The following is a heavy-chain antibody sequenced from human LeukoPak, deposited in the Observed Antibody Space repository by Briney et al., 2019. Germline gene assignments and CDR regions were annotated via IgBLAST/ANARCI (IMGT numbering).Heavy chain of an antibody. CDR1: GYSFSSYW. D-gene: IGHD1-1*01. J-gene: IGHJ4*02. CDR2: IFPGDSNT. Sequence: GESLKISCKGSGYSFSSYWIGWVRQMPGKGLEWMGIIFPGDSNTRYSPSFQGQVTISADKSISTAYLQWSSLKASDTATYYCVRQPRVHTPDFWGQGTLVTVSS. CDR3: VRQPRVHTPDF. V-gene: IGHV5-51*01.